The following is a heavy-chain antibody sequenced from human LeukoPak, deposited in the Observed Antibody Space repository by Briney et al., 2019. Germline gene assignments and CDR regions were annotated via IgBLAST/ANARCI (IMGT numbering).Heavy chain of an antibody. V-gene: IGHV3-30*02. J-gene: IGHJ3*02. Sequence: GGSLRLSCAASGFTFSSYGMHWVRQAPGKGLEWVAFIRYDGSNKYYADSGKGRFTISRDNSKNTLYLQMNSLRAEDTAVYYCAKDYTTVVTRGVDAFDIWGQGTMVTVSS. D-gene: IGHD4-23*01. CDR1: GFTFSSYG. CDR2: IRYDGSNK. CDR3: AKDYTTVVTRGVDAFDI.